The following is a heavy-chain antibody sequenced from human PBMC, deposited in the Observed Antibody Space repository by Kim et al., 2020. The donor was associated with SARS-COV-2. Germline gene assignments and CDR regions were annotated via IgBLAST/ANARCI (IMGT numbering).Heavy chain of an antibody. D-gene: IGHD2-8*01. Sequence: DSVTGRYTIPRDNSKNPLYRQMNSLRAEDTAVYYCAKAPPVLRSTNWLDPWGQGTLVTVSS. V-gene: IGHV3-23*01. CDR3: AKAPPVLRSTNWLDP. J-gene: IGHJ5*02.